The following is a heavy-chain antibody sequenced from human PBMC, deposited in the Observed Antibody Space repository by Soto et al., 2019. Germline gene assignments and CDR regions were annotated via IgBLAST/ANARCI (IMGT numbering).Heavy chain of an antibody. CDR3: ASYGSGSYLAY. CDR1: GGSISSYY. V-gene: IGHV4-59*01. Sequence: SETLSLTCTVSGGSISSYYWSWIRQPPGKGLEWIGYIYYSGSTNYNPSIKSRDNISEDTSKNQLSLTLSSVTAADTAVYYCASYGSGSYLAYWGQGTLVTVSS. CDR2: IYYSGST. J-gene: IGHJ4*02. D-gene: IGHD3-10*01.